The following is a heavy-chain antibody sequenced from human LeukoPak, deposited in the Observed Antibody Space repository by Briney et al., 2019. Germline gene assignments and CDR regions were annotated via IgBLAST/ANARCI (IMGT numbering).Heavy chain of an antibody. CDR3: ASIRTSIAAAGRRWFDP. CDR1: GFTFSSYC. Sequence: GGSLRLSCAASGFTFSSYCMNWVRQAPGKGLEWVSSISSSSSYIYYADSVKGRFTISRDNAKNSLYLQMNSLRAEDTAVYYGASIRTSIAAAGRRWFDPWGQGTLVTVSS. D-gene: IGHD6-13*01. J-gene: IGHJ5*02. V-gene: IGHV3-21*01. CDR2: ISSSSSYI.